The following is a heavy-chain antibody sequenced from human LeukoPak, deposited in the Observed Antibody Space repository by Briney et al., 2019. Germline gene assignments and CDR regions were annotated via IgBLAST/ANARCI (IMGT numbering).Heavy chain of an antibody. J-gene: IGHJ6*03. D-gene: IGHD4-17*01. CDR1: GYTFTSYG. CDR2: ISAYNGNT. CDR3: ARVYDDYGTTYYMDV. Sequence: ASLKVSCKASGYTFTSYGISWVRQAPGQGLEWMRWISAYNGNTNYAQKLQGRVTMTTDTSTSTAYMELRSLRSDDTAVYYCARVYDDYGTTYYMDVWGKGTTVTVSS. V-gene: IGHV1-18*01.